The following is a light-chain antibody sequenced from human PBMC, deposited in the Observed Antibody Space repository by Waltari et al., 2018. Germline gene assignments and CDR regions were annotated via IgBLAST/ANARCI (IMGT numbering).Light chain of an antibody. V-gene: IGKV1-39*01. CDR1: QTLTTY. CDR3: QQSKEVPFT. Sequence: DIQLTQSPSYLSASVGDRVTITCRASQTLTTYLNWYQQRPGTAPKFLIYAASNLETWVPSRLGGGGSGTDFTLTISGLQPDDFATYYCQQSKEVPFTFGQGTKLEIK. CDR2: AAS. J-gene: IGKJ2*01.